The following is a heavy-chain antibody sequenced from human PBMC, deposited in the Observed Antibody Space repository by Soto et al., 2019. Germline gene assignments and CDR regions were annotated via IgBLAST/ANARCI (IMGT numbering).Heavy chain of an antibody. CDR2: ISAYSGKT. CDR3: AKDEPNGLHGPFDY. D-gene: IGHD5-12*01. J-gene: IGHJ4*02. CDR1: GYTFSDYA. V-gene: IGHV1-18*01. Sequence: QVQLVQSGPEVKKPGASVKVSCQASGYTFSDYAISWLRQAPGQGPEWMGWISAYSGKTNYAQKFQDRVTMTTDTSTSTAYMELRSLRSDDTAVYYCAKDEPNGLHGPFDYWGQGTLVTVSS.